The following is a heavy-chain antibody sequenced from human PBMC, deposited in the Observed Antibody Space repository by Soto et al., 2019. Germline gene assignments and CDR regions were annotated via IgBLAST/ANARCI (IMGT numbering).Heavy chain of an antibody. J-gene: IGHJ6*02. CDR3: ARVGESKYRNLYYYYYYGMDV. Sequence: SSETLSLTCAVSGGSISSSNCWSFVRQPPGKGLEWIGEIYHSGSTNYNPSLKSRVTISVDKPKNQFSLKLSSVTAADTAVYYCARVGESKYRNLYYYYYYGMDVCGQGTTVTV. CDR2: IYHSGST. D-gene: IGHD1-26*01. V-gene: IGHV4-4*02. CDR1: GGSISSSNC.